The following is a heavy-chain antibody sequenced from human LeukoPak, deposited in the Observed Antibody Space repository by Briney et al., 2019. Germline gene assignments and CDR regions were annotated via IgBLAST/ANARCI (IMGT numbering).Heavy chain of an antibody. D-gene: IGHD3-10*01. CDR2: ISSSSSYI. V-gene: IGHV3-21*01. Sequence: GGSLRLSCAASGFTFSSYSMNWVRQAPGKGLEWVSSISSSSSYIYYADSVKGRFTISRDNAKNSLYLQMNSLRAEDTAVYYCARDLGFGESHDAFDIWGQGTMVTVSS. J-gene: IGHJ3*02. CDR1: GFTFSSYS. CDR3: ARDLGFGESHDAFDI.